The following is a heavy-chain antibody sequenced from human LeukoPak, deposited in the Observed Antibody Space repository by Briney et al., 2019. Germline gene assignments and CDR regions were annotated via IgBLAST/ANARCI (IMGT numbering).Heavy chain of an antibody. CDR1: GYTFTGYY. V-gene: IGHV1-2*02. J-gene: IGHJ4*02. Sequence: ASVKVSCKASGYTFTGYYMLWVRQAPGQGLEWMGWINPNSGGTNYAQKFQGRVTMTRDTSISTAYMELSRLRSDDTAVYYCARAPITMIVVVSIDYWGQGTLVTVSS. CDR3: ARAPITMIVVVSIDY. CDR2: INPNSGGT. D-gene: IGHD3-22*01.